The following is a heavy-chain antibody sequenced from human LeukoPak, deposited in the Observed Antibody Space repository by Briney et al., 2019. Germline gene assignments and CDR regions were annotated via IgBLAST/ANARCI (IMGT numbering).Heavy chain of an antibody. CDR3: ARGTITIFGVVFTENWFDP. V-gene: IGHV1-2*02. CDR2: INPNSGGT. Sequence: ASVKVSCKASGYTFTGYYMHWVRQAPGQGGEWMGWINPNSGGTNYAQKFQGRVTMTRDTSISTAYMELSRLRSDDTAVYYCARGTITIFGVVFTENWFDPWGQGTLVTVSS. CDR1: GYTFTGYY. D-gene: IGHD3-3*01. J-gene: IGHJ5*02.